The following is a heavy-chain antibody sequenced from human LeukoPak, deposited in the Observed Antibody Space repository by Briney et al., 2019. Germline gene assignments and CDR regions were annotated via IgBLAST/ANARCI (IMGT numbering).Heavy chain of an antibody. CDR2: IKQDGSEK. CDR1: GFIFSSYW. CDR3: ARTISGWYSYYFDY. J-gene: IGHJ4*02. Sequence: GSLRLSCAASGFIFSSYWMSWVRQAPGKGLEWVANIKQDGSEKYYVDSVKGRFTISRDNAKNTLYLQMNSLRAEDTAVYYCARTISGWYSYYFDYWGQGTLVTVSS. D-gene: IGHD6-19*01. V-gene: IGHV3-7*01.